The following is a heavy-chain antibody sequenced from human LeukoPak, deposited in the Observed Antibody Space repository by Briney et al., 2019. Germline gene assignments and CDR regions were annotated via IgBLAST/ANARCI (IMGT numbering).Heavy chain of an antibody. Sequence: GGSLRLSCAASGFTFRTYIMNWVRQAPGKGLEWVSYISSSSSYTNYADSVKGRFTISRDNAKNSLYLQMNSLRAEDTAVYYCARVPRITIFGVVIYRSTGAFDIWGQGTMVTVSS. V-gene: IGHV3-21*05. CDR3: ARVPRITIFGVVIYRSTGAFDI. CDR2: ISSSSSYT. CDR1: GFTFRTYI. D-gene: IGHD3-3*01. J-gene: IGHJ3*02.